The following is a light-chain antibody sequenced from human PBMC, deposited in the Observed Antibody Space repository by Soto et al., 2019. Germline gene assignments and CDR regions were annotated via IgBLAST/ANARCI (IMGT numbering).Light chain of an antibody. CDR3: QQYGDSPT. V-gene: IGKV3-20*01. CDR1: QSISSNY. J-gene: IGKJ1*01. CDR2: DAS. Sequence: EIVLTQSPGTLSLSPGERATLSCRASQSISSNYVAWYQQKPGQAPRLLIYDASTRATGIPHRYSGSGSGTDFTLTISRLEPEDFAVFYCQQYGDSPTFGQGTKVDIK.